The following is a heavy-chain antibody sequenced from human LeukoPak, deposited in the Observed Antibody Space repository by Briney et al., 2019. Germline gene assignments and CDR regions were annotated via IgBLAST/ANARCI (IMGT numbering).Heavy chain of an antibody. V-gene: IGHV3-7*03. CDR2: IKQDGSEK. Sequence: GGSLRLSCAASGFTFSSYWMSWVRQAPGKGLEWVANIKQDGSEKYYVDSVKGRFTISRDNAKNSLYLQMNSLKTEDTAVYYCTRDRSFAFDVWGQGTMVTVSS. CDR1: GFTFSSYW. CDR3: TRDRSFAFDV. J-gene: IGHJ3*01.